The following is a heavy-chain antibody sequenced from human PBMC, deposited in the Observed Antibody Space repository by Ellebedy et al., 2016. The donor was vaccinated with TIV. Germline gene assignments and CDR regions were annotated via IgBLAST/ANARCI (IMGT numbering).Heavy chain of an antibody. D-gene: IGHD3/OR15-3a*01. J-gene: IGHJ2*01. Sequence: SETLSLTCTVSGGSISGSSYYWGWIRQPPGKGLAWIGNIFDTGSTYYNPSLKSRVIISVDTSKNQFSLKLRSVTAADTAVYYCARSLLIFSFDKCYFDLWGRGTLVTVSS. CDR1: GGSISGSSYY. V-gene: IGHV4-39*01. CDR3: ARSLLIFSFDKCYFDL. CDR2: IFDTGST.